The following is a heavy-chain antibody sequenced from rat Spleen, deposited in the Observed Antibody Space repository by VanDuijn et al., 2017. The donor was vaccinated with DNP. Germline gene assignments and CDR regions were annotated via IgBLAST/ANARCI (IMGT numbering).Heavy chain of an antibody. Sequence: EVQLVESGGDLVQPGRSLKLSCVASGFTFNNHWMTWIRQVPGKGLEWVASITSSGGNTFYPDSVKGRFTISRDDARNTLYLQMNSLRSGDTATYYFERVMTTGAMDTWGQGTSVTVSS. J-gene: IGHJ4*01. CDR1: GFTFNNHW. V-gene: IGHV5-31*01. CDR3: ERVMTTGAMDT. CDR2: ITSSGGNT. D-gene: IGHD5-1*01.